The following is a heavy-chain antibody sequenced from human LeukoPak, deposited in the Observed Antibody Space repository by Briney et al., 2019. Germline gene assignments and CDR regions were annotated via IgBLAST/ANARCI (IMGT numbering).Heavy chain of an antibody. J-gene: IGHJ4*02. CDR2: ISYDGSNN. CDR1: GFTFSSYA. V-gene: IGHV3-30-3*01. D-gene: IGHD5-12*01. Sequence: PGGSLRLSCAASGFTFSSYAMHWVRQAPGKGLEWVATISYDGSNNYYAESVKGRFTISRDNSKNTLYVQMNSLRAEDTAVYYCARGRNIVTTSGYFDFWGQGTLVTVSS. CDR3: ARGRNIVTTSGYFDF.